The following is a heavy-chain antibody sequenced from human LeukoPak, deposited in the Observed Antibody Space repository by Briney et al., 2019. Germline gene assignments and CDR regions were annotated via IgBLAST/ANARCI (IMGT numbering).Heavy chain of an antibody. J-gene: IGHJ4*02. D-gene: IGHD5-18*01. CDR2: ISWNSGYI. V-gene: IGHV3-9*01. CDR1: GFTFDNYA. Sequence: GGSLRLSCAASGFTFDNYAMHWVRQALGKGLEWLSIISWNSGYIGYADSVKGRFTISRDNAKKSLDLQMNSLRAEDTAFYYCAKVRGTYSSGYFFDYWGQGTLVTVSS. CDR3: AKVRGTYSSGYFFDY.